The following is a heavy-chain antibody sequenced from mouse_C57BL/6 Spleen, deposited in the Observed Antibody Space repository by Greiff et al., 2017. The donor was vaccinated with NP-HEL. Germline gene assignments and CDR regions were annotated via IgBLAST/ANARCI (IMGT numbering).Heavy chain of an antibody. CDR1: GYTFTSYW. J-gene: IGHJ1*03. Sequence: VQLQQPGAELVRPGSSVKLSCKASGYTFTSYWMDWVKQRPGQGLEWIGNIYPSDSETHYNQKFKDKATLTVDKSSSTAYMQLSSLTSEDSAVYYCARANPLITTVVASRYFDVWGTGTTVTVSS. D-gene: IGHD1-1*01. CDR2: IYPSDSET. V-gene: IGHV1-61*01. CDR3: ARANPLITTVVASRYFDV.